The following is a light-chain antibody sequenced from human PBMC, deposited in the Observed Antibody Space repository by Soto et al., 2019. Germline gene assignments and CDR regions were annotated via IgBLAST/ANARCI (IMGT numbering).Light chain of an antibody. V-gene: IGLV2-23*01. Sequence: QSVLTQPASVSGSPGQSITISCTGTSSDVGSYNLVSWYQQHPDKAPKLMIYEGSKRPSGVSNRFSGSKSGNTASLTISGLQAEDEADYYCCSYAGSYTYVFGTGTKVTVL. CDR1: SSDVGSYNL. CDR2: EGS. CDR3: CSYAGSYTYV. J-gene: IGLJ1*01.